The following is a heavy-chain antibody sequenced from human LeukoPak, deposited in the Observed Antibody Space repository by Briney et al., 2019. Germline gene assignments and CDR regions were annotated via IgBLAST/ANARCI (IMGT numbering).Heavy chain of an antibody. D-gene: IGHD1-26*01. Sequence: AGGSLRLSCAASGFTFSSYWMHWVRQAPGKGLVWVSRINSDGSSTSYADSVKGRLTISRDNAKNTLYLQMNSLRAEDTAVYYCARGRWELLPGDYWGQGTLVTVSS. CDR2: INSDGSST. CDR1: GFTFSSYW. J-gene: IGHJ4*02. CDR3: ARGRWELLPGDY. V-gene: IGHV3-74*01.